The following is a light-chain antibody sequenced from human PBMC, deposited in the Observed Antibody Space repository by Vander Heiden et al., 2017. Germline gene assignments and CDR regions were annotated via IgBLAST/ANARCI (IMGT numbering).Light chain of an antibody. J-gene: IGLJ3*02. V-gene: IGLV2-14*03. CDR2: DVS. CDR1: SSDVGGYNY. Sequence: QSALPQPASVSGSPGQSITISCTGTSSDVGGYNYDSWYQQRPGKAPELMSYDVSTRPSGVSNRFSGSKSGNTASLTISGLQAEDEADYYCSAYTSSHTLVFGGGTKLTVL. CDR3: SAYTSSHTLV.